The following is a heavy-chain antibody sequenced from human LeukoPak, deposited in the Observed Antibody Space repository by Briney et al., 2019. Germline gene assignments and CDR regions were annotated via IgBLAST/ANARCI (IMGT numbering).Heavy chain of an antibody. CDR1: GFTFSSYG. CDR3: ARGPATTYGGFEFDC. CDR2: IWYDGSNK. V-gene: IGHV3-33*01. J-gene: IGHJ4*02. D-gene: IGHD4-23*01. Sequence: PGGSLRLSCATSGFTFSSYGMHWARQAPGKGLEWVALIWYDGSNKYYADSVKGRFTISRDNSKNTLYLQMNSLRAEDTAVYYCARGPATTYGGFEFDCWGQGALVTVSS.